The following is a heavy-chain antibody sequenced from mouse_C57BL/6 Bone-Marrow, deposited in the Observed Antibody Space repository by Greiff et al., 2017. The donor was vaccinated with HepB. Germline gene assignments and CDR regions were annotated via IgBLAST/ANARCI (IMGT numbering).Heavy chain of an antibody. J-gene: IGHJ2*01. CDR2: IYPRSGNT. D-gene: IGHD1-1*01. V-gene: IGHV1-81*01. CDR1: GYTFTSYG. CDR3: AREGITTVARGFDY. Sequence: VQLQQSGAELARPGASVKLSCKASGYTFTSYGISWVKQRTGQGLEWIGEIYPRSGNTYYNEKFKGKATLTADKSSSTAYMELRSLTSEDSAVYFCAREGITTVARGFDYWGQGTTLTVSS.